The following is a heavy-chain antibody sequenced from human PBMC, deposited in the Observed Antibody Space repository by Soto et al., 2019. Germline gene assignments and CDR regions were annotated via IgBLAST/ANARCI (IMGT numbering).Heavy chain of an antibody. Sequence: PSETLSLTCTVSGASINSYYWSWIRQPPGKGLEWIGYIYYSGSTNYNPFLKSRVTISIDTSKTQFSLRLNSVTPADTAVYYCARDRGSQSTSGLDVWGQGITVTVSS. CDR3: ARDRGSQSTSGLDV. D-gene: IGHD3-10*01. J-gene: IGHJ6*02. CDR1: GASINSYY. CDR2: IYYSGST. V-gene: IGHV4-59*01.